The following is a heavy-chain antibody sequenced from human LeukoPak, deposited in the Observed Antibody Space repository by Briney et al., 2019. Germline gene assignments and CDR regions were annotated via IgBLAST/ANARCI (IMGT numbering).Heavy chain of an antibody. J-gene: IGHJ4*02. CDR1: GGSISSYY. V-gene: IGHV4-59*08. Sequence: SSETLSLTCTVSGGSISSYYWSWIRQPPGKGLEWIGYIYYSGSTNYNPSLKSRVTISVDTSKNQFSLKLSSVTAADTAVYYCARHPPFYYFDYWGQGTLVTVSS. CDR2: IYYSGST. CDR3: ARHPPFYYFDY.